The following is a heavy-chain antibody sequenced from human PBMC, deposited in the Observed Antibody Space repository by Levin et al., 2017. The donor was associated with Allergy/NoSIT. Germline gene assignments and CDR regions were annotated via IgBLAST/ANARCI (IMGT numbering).Heavy chain of an antibody. J-gene: IGHJ4*02. D-gene: IGHD5-24*01. Sequence: GGSLRLSCAASGFTFSSYAMSWVRQAPGKGLEWVSAISGSGGSTYYADSVKGRFTISRDNSKNTLYLQMNSLRAEDTAVYYCAKEGRSGWLQEYYFDYWGQGTLVTVSS. CDR2: ISGSGGST. V-gene: IGHV3-23*01. CDR1: GFTFSSYA. CDR3: AKEGRSGWLQEYYFDY.